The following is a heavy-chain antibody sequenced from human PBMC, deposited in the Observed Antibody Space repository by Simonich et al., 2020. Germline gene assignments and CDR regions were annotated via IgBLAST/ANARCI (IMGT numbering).Heavy chain of an antibody. CDR2: IYPGDPAT. CDR1: GYSLTSYW. CDR3: ARQLNAFDI. J-gene: IGHJ3*02. Sequence: EVQLVQSGAEVKKPGESLKISCKGSGYSLTSYWNGWVRQMPGKGLEWMGIIYPGDPATRTTPSFQGQVTTSADKPISTAYLQWSSLKSSDTAMYYCARQLNAFDIWGQGTMVTVSS. V-gene: IGHV5-51*02.